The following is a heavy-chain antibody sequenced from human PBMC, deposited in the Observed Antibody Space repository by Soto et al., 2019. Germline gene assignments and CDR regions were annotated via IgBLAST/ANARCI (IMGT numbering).Heavy chain of an antibody. CDR1: GFTFSYYW. V-gene: IGHV3-7*04. CDR3: ARDVWRDFDY. J-gene: IGHJ4*02. Sequence: EVQLVESGGDLVQPGGSLRLSCAASGFTFSYYWMTWVRQAPGKGLEWVANLNQDGSAKYYVDSVKGRFTISRDNAQNSLYLQMNSLRGEDTAVYYCARDVWRDFDYWGQGTLVTVSS. D-gene: IGHD3-16*01. CDR2: LNQDGSAK.